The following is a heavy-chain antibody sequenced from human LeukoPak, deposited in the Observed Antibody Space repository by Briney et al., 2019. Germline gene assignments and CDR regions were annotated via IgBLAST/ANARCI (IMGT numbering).Heavy chain of an antibody. CDR2: VDPNSGGP. Sequence: ASVKVSCKASGYTFTDYYIHWVRQAPGQGLEWMEWVDPNSGGPNLAQKFQGRVTMTRDTSITTAYMELHILTSDDTAVYYCARDREASPNWELDFWGQGTLVTVSS. D-gene: IGHD1-1*01. CDR3: ARDREASPNWELDF. CDR1: GYTFTDYY. V-gene: IGHV1-2*02. J-gene: IGHJ4*01.